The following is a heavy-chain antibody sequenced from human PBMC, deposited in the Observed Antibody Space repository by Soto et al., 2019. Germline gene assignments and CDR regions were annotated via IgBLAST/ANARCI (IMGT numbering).Heavy chain of an antibody. Sequence: QVQLQESGPGLVKPSETLSLTCTVSGGSISSYYWSWIRQPPGKGLEWIGYIYYRGSTNYNPSLKSRGTLSVXXSXNXXSLKLSSVTAADTAVYYCARVIGGYDYYYYDGMDVWGQGTTVTVSS. J-gene: IGHJ6*02. V-gene: IGHV4-59*01. CDR2: IYYRGST. D-gene: IGHD5-12*01. CDR3: ARVIGGYDYYYYDGMDV. CDR1: GGSISSYY.